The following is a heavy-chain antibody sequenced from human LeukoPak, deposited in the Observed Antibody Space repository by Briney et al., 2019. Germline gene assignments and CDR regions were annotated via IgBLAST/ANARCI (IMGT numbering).Heavy chain of an antibody. V-gene: IGHV4-34*01. D-gene: IGHD2-15*01. CDR3: ARVAVVVAADY. CDR2: INHSGST. CDR1: GGSFSGYY. J-gene: IGHJ4*02. Sequence: SETLSLTCAVYGGSFSGYYWSWIRQPPGKGLEWIGEINHSGSTNYNPSLKSRVTISVDMSKNQFSLKLSSVTAADTAVYYCARVAVVVAADYWGQGTLVTVSS.